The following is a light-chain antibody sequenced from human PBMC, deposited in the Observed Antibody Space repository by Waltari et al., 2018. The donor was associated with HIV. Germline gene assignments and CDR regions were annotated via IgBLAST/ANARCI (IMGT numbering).Light chain of an antibody. CDR1: SSNIGGNY. Sequence: QSVLTQPPSASGTPGQRVTISCSGSSSNIGGNYVYWYQQLPGTAPKLLIYRNNQRPSGVPERFSGSKSGTSDSMAISGLRSEDEADYYCASWDDSLSGYVVFGGGTKLTVL. V-gene: IGLV1-47*01. CDR3: ASWDDSLSGYVV. J-gene: IGLJ2*01. CDR2: RNN.